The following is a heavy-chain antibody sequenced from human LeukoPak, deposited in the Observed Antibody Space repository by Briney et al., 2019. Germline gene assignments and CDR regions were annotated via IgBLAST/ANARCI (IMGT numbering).Heavy chain of an antibody. J-gene: IGHJ6*02. Sequence: PSETLSLTCTVSGGSLSSYYWSWIRQPPGKGLEWIGYIYYSGSTNYNPSLKSRVTISVDTSKNQFSLKLSSVTAADTAVYYCARSYSSGWSYYYYGMDVWGQGTTVTVSS. CDR2: IYYSGST. V-gene: IGHV4-59*08. CDR1: GGSLSSYY. CDR3: ARSYSSGWSYYYYGMDV. D-gene: IGHD6-19*01.